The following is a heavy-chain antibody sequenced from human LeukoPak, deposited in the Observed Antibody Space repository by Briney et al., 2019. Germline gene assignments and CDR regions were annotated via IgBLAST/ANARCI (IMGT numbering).Heavy chain of an antibody. CDR2: YHIGNT. D-gene: IGHD6-19*01. CDR3: ARLWDSTGLYFYYYMDV. CDR1: GVSIRGDTYY. Sequence: PSETLSLTCTVSGVSIRGDTYYWCWIRQPPGKGLEWIGNYHIGNTYYNPSLKSRVTISEDTSKNQFSLRVNSVTAADTAVYYCARLWDSTGLYFYYYMDVWGEGTTVTVSS. J-gene: IGHJ6*03. V-gene: IGHV4-39*01.